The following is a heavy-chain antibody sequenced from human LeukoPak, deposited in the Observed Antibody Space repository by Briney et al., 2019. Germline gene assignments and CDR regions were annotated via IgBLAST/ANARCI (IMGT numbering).Heavy chain of an antibody. CDR2: IYYSGST. Sequence: SETLSLTCTVSGGSISSYYWSWIRQPPGKGLEWIGCIYYSGSTNYNPSLKSRVTISVDTSKNQFSLKLSSVTAADTAVYYCARASPLYDSSGYYVNYYYYMDVWGKGTTVTVSS. D-gene: IGHD3-22*01. CDR1: GGSISSYY. J-gene: IGHJ6*03. CDR3: ARASPLYDSSGYYVNYYYYMDV. V-gene: IGHV4-59*01.